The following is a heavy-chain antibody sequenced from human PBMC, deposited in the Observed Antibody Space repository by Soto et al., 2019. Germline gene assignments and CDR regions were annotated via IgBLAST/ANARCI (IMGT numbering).Heavy chain of an antibody. Sequence: SETLSLTCTVSGGSLNTYYWSWIRQPPGEGLEWIGFIYYSGITNYNPSLKSRVTISLDTSKNQFSLKLSSVTAADTAVYYCARSVTTYYYYYMDVWGKGTTVTVSS. CDR1: GGSLNTYY. V-gene: IGHV4-59*01. CDR2: IYYSGIT. J-gene: IGHJ6*03. CDR3: ARSVTTYYYYYMDV. D-gene: IGHD4-17*01.